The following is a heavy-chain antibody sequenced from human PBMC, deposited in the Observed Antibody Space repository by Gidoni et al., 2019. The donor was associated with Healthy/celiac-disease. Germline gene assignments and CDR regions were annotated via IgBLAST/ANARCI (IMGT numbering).Heavy chain of an antibody. J-gene: IGHJ6*02. CDR1: GGSISSGGYS. D-gene: IGHD6-6*01. CDR2: IYYSGST. V-gene: IGHV4-31*03. Sequence: QVQLQESGPGLVKPSQTLSLTCTVSGGSISSGGYSWSWIRQHPGKGLEWIGYIYYSGSTYYNPSLKSRVTISVDTSKNQFSLKLSSVTAADTAVYYCARDLIEREEYSSSSTVDYYYYGMDVWGQGTTVTVSS. CDR3: ARDLIEREEYSSSSTVDYYYYGMDV.